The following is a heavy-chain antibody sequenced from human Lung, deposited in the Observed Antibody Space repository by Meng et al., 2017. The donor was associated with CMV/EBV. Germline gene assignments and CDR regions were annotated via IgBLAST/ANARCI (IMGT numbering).Heavy chain of an antibody. CDR3: ARGLRYYDFWSGSDIYGMDV. V-gene: IGHV3-48*04. CDR1: GFTFSSYS. Sequence: ESXKISXAASGFTFSSYSMNWVRQAPGKGLEWVSYISSSSSTIYYADSVKGRFTISRDNAKNSLYLQMNSLRAEDTAVYYCARGLRYYDFWSGSDIYGMDVWGQGIXVTVSS. J-gene: IGHJ6*02. D-gene: IGHD3-3*01. CDR2: ISSSSSTI.